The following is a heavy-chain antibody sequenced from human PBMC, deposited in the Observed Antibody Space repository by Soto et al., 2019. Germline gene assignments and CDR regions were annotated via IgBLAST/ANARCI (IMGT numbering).Heavy chain of an antibody. CDR3: TTWRREKSCTSVSCYGDGAY. CDR2: IKSWTDGGRV. CDR1: GLTFNSAW. J-gene: IGHJ4*02. V-gene: IGHV3-15*02. Sequence: EVPLVESGGALVRPGESSPLSCAAPGLTFNSAWMTGVRKAPGKGRGGVGRIKSWTDGGRVDTAAPVKGRFTISRDDSKNTFYLQMNSLKSEDTAVYYCTTWRREKSCTSVSCYGDGAYWGQGTLVTVSS. D-gene: IGHD2-2*01.